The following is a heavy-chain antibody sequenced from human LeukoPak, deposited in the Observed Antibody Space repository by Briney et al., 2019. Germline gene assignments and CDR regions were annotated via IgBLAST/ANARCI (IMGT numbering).Heavy chain of an antibody. CDR2: ISSGSSYI. V-gene: IGHV3-21*01. Sequence: GGSLRLSCAASGFIFSSFGMNWVRQAPGKGLEWVSSISSGSSYIYYADSVKGRFTISRDNAKNSLYLQMNSLRVEDTAVYYCARDTLGGSYRTLDYWGQGTLVTVSS. J-gene: IGHJ4*02. CDR1: GFIFSSFG. D-gene: IGHD1-26*01. CDR3: ARDTLGGSYRTLDY.